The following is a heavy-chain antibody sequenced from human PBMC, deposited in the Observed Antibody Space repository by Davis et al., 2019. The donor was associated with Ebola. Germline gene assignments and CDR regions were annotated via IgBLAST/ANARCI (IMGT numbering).Heavy chain of an antibody. J-gene: IGHJ4*02. CDR3: ARAEYCGGDCYPFDY. D-gene: IGHD2-21*02. CDR2: ISRSSSTI. Sequence: PGGSLTLSCAASGFTFSSYSMNWVRQAPGKGLEWVSYISRSSSTIYYADSVKGRFTISRDNAKNSLYLQMNSLRDEDTAVYYCARAEYCGGDCYPFDYWGQGTLVTVSS. V-gene: IGHV3-48*02. CDR1: GFTFSSYS.